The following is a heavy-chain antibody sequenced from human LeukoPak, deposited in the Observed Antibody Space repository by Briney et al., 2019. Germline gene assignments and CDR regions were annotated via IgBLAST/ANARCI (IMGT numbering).Heavy chain of an antibody. D-gene: IGHD1-26*01. CDR2: INPSGGST. V-gene: IGHV1-46*01. CDR3: ARDRELLRGVDY. CDR1: GYAFTSYY. J-gene: IGHJ4*02. Sequence: ASVKVSCKASGYAFTSYYMHWVRQAPGQGLEWMGIINPSGGSTSYAQKFQGRVTMTRDTSTSTVYMELSSLRSEDTAVYYCARDRELLRGVDYWGQGTLVTVSS.